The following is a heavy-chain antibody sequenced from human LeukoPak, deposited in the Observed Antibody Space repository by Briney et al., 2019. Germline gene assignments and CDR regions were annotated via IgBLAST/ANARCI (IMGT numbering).Heavy chain of an antibody. CDR3: ARNLRWVVTATGGVQSWFDP. Sequence: PSETLSLTCTVSGGSISSSSYYWGCIRQSPGKGLQYIGTIYHSGSTSYNPSLKSRVTISVDTSKNEFSLKLTSVTAADTAVYYCARNLRWVVTATGGVQSWFDPWGQGTLVTVSS. J-gene: IGHJ5*02. D-gene: IGHD2-15*01. V-gene: IGHV4-39*07. CDR1: GGSISSSSYY. CDR2: IYHSGST.